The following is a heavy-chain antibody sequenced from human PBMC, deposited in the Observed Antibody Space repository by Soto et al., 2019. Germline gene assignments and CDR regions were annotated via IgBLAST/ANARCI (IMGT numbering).Heavy chain of an antibody. CDR2: IYHSGST. D-gene: IGHD6-19*01. CDR3: ARRELAVAGFDI. CDR1: GGSISSSNW. J-gene: IGHJ3*02. Sequence: QVQLQESGPGLVKPSGTLSLTCAVSGGSISSSNWWSWVRQPPGKGLAWIGEIYHSGSTNYNPSLKTRVTTSVDKSKHQFSLKLSSVTAADTAVYYRARRELAVAGFDIWGQGTMVTVSS. V-gene: IGHV4-4*02.